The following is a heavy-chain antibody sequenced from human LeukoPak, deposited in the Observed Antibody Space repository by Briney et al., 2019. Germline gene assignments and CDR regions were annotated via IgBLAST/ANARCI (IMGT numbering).Heavy chain of an antibody. CDR3: ARLPRIAGAGSHYYHGVDV. CDR2: IYPGDSDT. Sequence: GESLKISCKGSGYSFTSYWIAWVRQMPGKGLEWMGIIYPGDSDTRYRPSFQGQVTISADKSISTAYLQWSSLKASDTAMYYCARLPRIAGAGSHYYHGVDVWGQGTTVTVSS. V-gene: IGHV5-51*01. CDR1: GYSFTSYW. D-gene: IGHD6-13*01. J-gene: IGHJ6*02.